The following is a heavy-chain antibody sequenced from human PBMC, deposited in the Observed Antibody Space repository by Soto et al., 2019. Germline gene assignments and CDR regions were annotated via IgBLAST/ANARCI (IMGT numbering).Heavy chain of an antibody. CDR3: GRGVSGSYRLDY. J-gene: IGHJ4*02. D-gene: IGHD3-16*02. CDR1: GFTLSSYW. V-gene: IGHV3-74*01. CDR2: INSDGSST. Sequence: EVQLVESGGGLVQPGGSLRLSCAASGFTLSSYWMHWVRQAPGKGLVWVSRINSDGSSTNYADAVKGQFTISRDNAKNTRNLQMNSLRAEDSVVYYCGRGVSGSYRLDYWGQGTLVTVSS.